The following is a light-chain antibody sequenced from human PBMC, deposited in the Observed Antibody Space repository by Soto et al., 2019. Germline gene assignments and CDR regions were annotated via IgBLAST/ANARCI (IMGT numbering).Light chain of an antibody. CDR3: MQGRHTPLT. V-gene: IGKV2-28*01. CDR2: LTS. Sequence: DLVMTQSPLSLPVTPGEPASISCRSSQSLLHSNGYNYLDWYLQKPGQSPQLLIYLTSHRASGVPDRFSGSGSGTYFTLRISRVEAEDVGIYYCMQGRHTPLTFGGGTKVEIK. J-gene: IGKJ4*01. CDR1: QSLLHSNGYNY.